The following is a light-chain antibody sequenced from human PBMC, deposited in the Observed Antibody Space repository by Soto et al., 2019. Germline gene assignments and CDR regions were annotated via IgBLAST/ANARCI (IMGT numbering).Light chain of an antibody. V-gene: IGKV1-9*01. Sequence: IQLTQSPSSLSASVGDTVTITCRASQAIGSYFAWYQQRPGTAPKLLIYSASTLHSGVPSRFSGSGSGTDFTLTISSLQPEDFATYYCQQTLSVPRTFGLGTKVEIK. J-gene: IGKJ1*01. CDR3: QQTLSVPRT. CDR2: SAS. CDR1: QAIGSY.